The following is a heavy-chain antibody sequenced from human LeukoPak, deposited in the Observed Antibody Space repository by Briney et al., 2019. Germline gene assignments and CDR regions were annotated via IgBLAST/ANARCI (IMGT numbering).Heavy chain of an antibody. J-gene: IGHJ4*02. Sequence: GGSLRLSCAASRFSFSSYGMHWVRQAPGKGLEWMAVIWYDGSNKYYADSVKGRFTISRDNSKNTLYLQMNSLRAEDTAVYYCARGYYYDSSGHIDYWGQGTLVTVSS. CDR3: ARGYYYDSSGHIDY. D-gene: IGHD3-22*01. CDR2: IWYDGSNK. V-gene: IGHV3-33*01. CDR1: RFSFSSYG.